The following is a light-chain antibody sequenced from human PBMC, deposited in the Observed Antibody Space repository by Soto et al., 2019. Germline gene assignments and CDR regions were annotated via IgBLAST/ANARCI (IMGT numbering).Light chain of an antibody. CDR2: EVS. CDR3: SSYTSGSTLVV. V-gene: IGLV2-14*01. CDR1: SSDVGGYNY. J-gene: IGLJ2*01. Sequence: QSALTQPASVSGSPGQSITISCTGTSSDVGGYNYVSWYQQHPGKAPKLMIYEVSNWPSEVSNRFSGSKSGNTASLTISGLQAEDEGKYYCSSYTSGSTLVVFGGGTKLTVL.